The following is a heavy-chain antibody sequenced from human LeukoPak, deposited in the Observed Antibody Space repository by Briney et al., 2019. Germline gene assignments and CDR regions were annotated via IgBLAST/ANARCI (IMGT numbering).Heavy chain of an antibody. V-gene: IGHV3-15*01. CDR2: VKSKADGGTT. CDR3: TTVEDGMDV. J-gene: IGHJ6*02. Sequence: GGSLRLSCAASGFTFSNAWVSWVRQAPGGGLEWVGRVKSKADGGTTDYAAAVKGRFTNSRDDPENTLYLQINSLKTVDTAVYYCTTVEDGMDVWGQGTRVSVSS. D-gene: IGHD5-24*01. CDR1: GFTFSNAW.